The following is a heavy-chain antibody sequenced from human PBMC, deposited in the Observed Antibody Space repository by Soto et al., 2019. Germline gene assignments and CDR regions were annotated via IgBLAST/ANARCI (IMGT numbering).Heavy chain of an antibody. Sequence: VASVKVSCKASGGTFSSYAISWVRQAPGQGLEWMGGIIPIFGTANYAQKFQGRVTITADESTSTAYMELSSLRSEDTAVYYCARGDRCSSTSCSLWTTLFDYWGQGTLVTVSS. D-gene: IGHD2-2*01. J-gene: IGHJ4*02. CDR1: GGTFSSYA. CDR2: IIPIFGTA. CDR3: ARGDRCSSTSCSLWTTLFDY. V-gene: IGHV1-69*13.